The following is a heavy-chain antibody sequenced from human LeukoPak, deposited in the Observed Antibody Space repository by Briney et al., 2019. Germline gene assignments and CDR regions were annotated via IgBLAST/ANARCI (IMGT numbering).Heavy chain of an antibody. CDR1: GFTISSHG. CDR3: ARDRFTGGWSPFDY. D-gene: IGHD6-19*01. Sequence: GGSLRLSCAVSGFTISSHGMHWVRQAPGKGLEWVAMISYDGNSKYYGDSVKGRFTISRDNSKNTLYLQMNSLRAEDTAVYYCARDRFTGGWSPFDYWGQGTLVTVSS. CDR2: ISYDGNSK. J-gene: IGHJ4*02. V-gene: IGHV3-30*03.